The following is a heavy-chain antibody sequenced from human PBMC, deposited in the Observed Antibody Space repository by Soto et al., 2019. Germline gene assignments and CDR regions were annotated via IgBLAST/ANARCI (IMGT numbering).Heavy chain of an antibody. Sequence: SETLSLTCTVSGGSISSSSYYWGWIRQPPGKGLEWIGSIYYSGSTYYNPSLKSRVTISVDTSKNQFSLKLSSVTAADTAVYYCARRGYSSGWYFPHFDYWGQGTLVTVSS. CDR3: ARRGYSSGWYFPHFDY. V-gene: IGHV4-39*01. CDR2: IYYSGST. CDR1: GGSISSSSYY. D-gene: IGHD6-19*01. J-gene: IGHJ4*02.